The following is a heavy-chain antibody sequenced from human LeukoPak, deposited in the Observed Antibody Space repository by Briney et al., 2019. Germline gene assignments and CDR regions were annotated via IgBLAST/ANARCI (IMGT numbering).Heavy chain of an antibody. D-gene: IGHD1-26*01. Sequence: SETLSLTCAVSGDSISSYYWSWIRQPPGKGLEWIGYIYYSGSTNYNPSLKSRVTISVDTSKNQFSLKLSSVTAADTAVYYCARASGSYSYYFDYWGQGTLVTVSS. CDR1: GDSISSYY. CDR3: ARASGSYSYYFDY. V-gene: IGHV4-59*08. J-gene: IGHJ4*02. CDR2: IYYSGST.